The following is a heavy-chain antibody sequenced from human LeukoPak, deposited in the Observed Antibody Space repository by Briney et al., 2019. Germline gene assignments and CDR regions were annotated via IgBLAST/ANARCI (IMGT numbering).Heavy chain of an antibody. V-gene: IGHV3-21*01. CDR1: GFTFSSYS. D-gene: IGHD6-13*01. J-gene: IGHJ4*02. CDR3: ARPGIAAAGAPDY. CDR2: IISSSSYI. Sequence: GGSLRLSCAASGFTFSSYSMNWVRHAPGKGLEGVSSIISSSSYIYYADSVKGRFTISRDNAKNSLYLQMNSLRAEDTAVYYCARPGIAAAGAPDYWGQGTLVTVSS.